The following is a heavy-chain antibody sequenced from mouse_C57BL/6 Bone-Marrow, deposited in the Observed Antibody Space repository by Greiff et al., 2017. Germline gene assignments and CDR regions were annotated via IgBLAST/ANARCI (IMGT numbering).Heavy chain of an antibody. J-gene: IGHJ3*01. CDR1: GIDFSRYW. D-gene: IGHD2-3*01. Sequence: EVMLVESGGGLVQPGGSLKLSCAASGIDFSRYWMSWVRRAPGKGLEWIGEINPDSSTINYAPSLKDKFIISRDNAKNTLYLQMSKVRSVDTALYYCARTIYDGYYPAWFAYWGQGTLVTVSA. CDR3: ARTIYDGYYPAWFAY. CDR2: INPDSSTI. V-gene: IGHV4-1*01.